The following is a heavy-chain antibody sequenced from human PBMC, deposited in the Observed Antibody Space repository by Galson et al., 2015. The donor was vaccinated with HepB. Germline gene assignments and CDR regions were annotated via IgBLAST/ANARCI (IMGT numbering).Heavy chain of an antibody. Sequence: SLRLSCAAPGFTVSSYAMNWVRQAPGKGLEWVSSIYSGGSTYYTDSVMGRFTISRHNSKNTLYLQMNSLRLEDTAIYYCARETGTFSSWGAFDIWGQGTMVPVSS. D-gene: IGHD3-16*01. CDR1: GFTVSSYA. CDR3: ARETGTFSSWGAFDI. CDR2: IYSGGST. J-gene: IGHJ3*02. V-gene: IGHV3-53*04.